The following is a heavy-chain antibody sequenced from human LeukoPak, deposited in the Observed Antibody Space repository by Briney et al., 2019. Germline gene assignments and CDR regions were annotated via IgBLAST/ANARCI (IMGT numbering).Heavy chain of an antibody. D-gene: IGHD4/OR15-4a*01. CDR2: IKRKTEGETT. V-gene: IGHV3-15*01. CDR1: GFTFSNYA. CDR3: TADLEVSSGTNPDS. Sequence: GGSLRLSCAASGFTFSNYAMNWVRQAPGMGLEWVGRIKRKTEGETTDYAAPVKGRFTISKDDSTNTLYLHMNSLRFEDTAVYYCTADLEVSSGTNPDSWGQGTLVTVSS. J-gene: IGHJ4*02.